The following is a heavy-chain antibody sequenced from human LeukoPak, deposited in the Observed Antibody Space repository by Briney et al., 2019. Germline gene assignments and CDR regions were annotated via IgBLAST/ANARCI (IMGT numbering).Heavy chain of an antibody. CDR3: ARELYFDS. D-gene: IGHD2-8*01. J-gene: IGHJ5*01. V-gene: IGHV3-23*01. Sequence: GGSLRLSCAASGFTFSSYALSWVRQAPGKGLEWVSSISESGDSTYYADSVKGRFTISGDNSKNTLYLQMNSLRAEDTAVYYCARELYFDSWGQGTLVTVSS. CDR2: ISESGDST. CDR1: GFTFSSYA.